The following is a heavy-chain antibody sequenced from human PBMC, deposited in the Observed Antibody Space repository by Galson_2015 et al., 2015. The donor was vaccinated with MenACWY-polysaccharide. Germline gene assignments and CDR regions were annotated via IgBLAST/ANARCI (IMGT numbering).Heavy chain of an antibody. CDR1: GFTFSNAW. CDR2: IESKYNGGTT. V-gene: IGHV3-15*04. Sequence: SLRLSCATSGFTFSNAWMSWVRQAPGKGLEWVDRIESKYNGGTTDYAAPVKGRFSISRDDSQSTAYLQMNSLRTDDTGIYYCTTWGRDVYWGQGTVVTVSP. CDR3: TTWGRDVY. D-gene: IGHD3-10*01. J-gene: IGHJ4*02.